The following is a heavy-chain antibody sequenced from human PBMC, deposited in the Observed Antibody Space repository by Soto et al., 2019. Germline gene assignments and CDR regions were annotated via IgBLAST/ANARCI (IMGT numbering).Heavy chain of an antibody. CDR2: IKGDGSDK. Sequence: PVGSLRLSCAASGFTFGNFWMTWVRQAPGKGLEWVAMIKGDGSDKYYVDSVRGRFTISRDNTKNSLYLQMNSLRAEDTALYYCVRDSGNDLLTGYQHFDYWSQGTQVTVSS. V-gene: IGHV3-7*03. J-gene: IGHJ4*02. CDR1: GFTFGNFW. CDR3: VRDSGNDLLTGYQHFDY. D-gene: IGHD3-9*01.